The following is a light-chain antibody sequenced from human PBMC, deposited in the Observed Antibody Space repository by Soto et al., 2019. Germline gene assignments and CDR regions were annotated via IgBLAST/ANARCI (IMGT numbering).Light chain of an antibody. J-gene: IGKJ1*01. CDR3: QRYDSFRT. Sequence: EIVLTQSPGTLSLSPGERATLSCRASQSVRSNFLAWYQQKPGQAPRLLIYGASNRATGIPDRFSGSGSGTDFTLTITRLEPEDFAMYYCQRYDSFRTFGQGTNVAI. V-gene: IGKV3-20*01. CDR2: GAS. CDR1: QSVRSNF.